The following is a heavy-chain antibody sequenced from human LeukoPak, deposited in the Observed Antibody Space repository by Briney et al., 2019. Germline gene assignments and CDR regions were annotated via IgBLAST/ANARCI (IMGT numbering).Heavy chain of an antibody. CDR2: IYDSGST. Sequence: SETLSLTCTVSGGSISSYSWNWIWQPPGKGLEWIGYIYDSGSTNYNPSLESRVTMSLDTSKNQFSLNLSSVTAADTAVYYCARGPTLTTDYWGQGNLVTVSS. J-gene: IGHJ4*02. D-gene: IGHD4-17*01. V-gene: IGHV4-59*01. CDR1: GGSISSYS. CDR3: ARGPTLTTDY.